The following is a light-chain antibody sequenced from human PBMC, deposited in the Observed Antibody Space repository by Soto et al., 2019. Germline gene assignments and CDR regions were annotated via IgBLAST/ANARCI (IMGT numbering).Light chain of an antibody. CDR1: SGHSSYA. Sequence: QLVLTQSPSASASLGASVKLTCTLSSGHSSYAIAWHQQQPEKGPRYLMKLNSDGSHSKGDGIPDRFSGSSSGAERYLTISSLQSEDGADYYCQTGGAGSPFGGGTKLTVL. J-gene: IGLJ2*01. CDR2: LNSDGSH. CDR3: QTGGAGSP. V-gene: IGLV4-69*01.